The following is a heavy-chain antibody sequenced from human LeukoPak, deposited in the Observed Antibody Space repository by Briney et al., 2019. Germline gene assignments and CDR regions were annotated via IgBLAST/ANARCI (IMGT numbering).Heavy chain of an antibody. D-gene: IGHD3-22*01. CDR1: GGTFSSYA. CDR3: ARVASPNTYYYDSSGYYWGYFDY. J-gene: IGHJ4*02. Sequence: GASVRVSSKASGGTFSSYAISWVRQAPGQRLKWMGGIIPIFGTANYAQKFQGRVTITTDESTSTAYMELGSLRSEDTAVYYCARVASPNTYYYDSSGYYWGYFDYWGQGTLVTVSS. V-gene: IGHV1-69*05. CDR2: IIPIFGTA.